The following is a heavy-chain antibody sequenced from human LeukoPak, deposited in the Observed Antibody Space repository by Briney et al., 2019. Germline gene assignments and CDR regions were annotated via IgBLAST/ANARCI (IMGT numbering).Heavy chain of an antibody. Sequence: GGSLRLSCAASGFTFSSYGMHWVRQAPGKGLEWVAFIRYDGSNKYYADSVKGRFTISRDNSKNTLYLQMNSLRAEDTAVYYCAKDRGSYDQYLDYWGQGTLVTVSS. CDR2: IRYDGSNK. J-gene: IGHJ4*02. V-gene: IGHV3-30*02. D-gene: IGHD1-26*01. CDR3: AKDRGSYDQYLDY. CDR1: GFTFSSYG.